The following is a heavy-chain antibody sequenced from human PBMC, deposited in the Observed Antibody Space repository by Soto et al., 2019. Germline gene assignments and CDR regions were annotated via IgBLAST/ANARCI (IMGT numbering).Heavy chain of an antibody. CDR2: VYYSGTT. J-gene: IGHJ4*02. CDR1: GGSISSSSYY. D-gene: IGHD6-19*01. V-gene: IGHV4-39*07. Sequence: ASETLSLTCTVSGGSISSSSYYWAWVRQPPGKGLEWIGSVYYSGTTYYNPSLKSRVTISVDTSKNQFSLKLSSVTAADTAVYYCARALTSSGWLSAFFYWGQGTLVTVSS. CDR3: ARALTSSGWLSAFFY.